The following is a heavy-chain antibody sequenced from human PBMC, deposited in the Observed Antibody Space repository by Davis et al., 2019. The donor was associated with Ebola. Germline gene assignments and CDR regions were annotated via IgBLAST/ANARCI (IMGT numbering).Heavy chain of an antibody. CDR3: ARGHYGMDV. V-gene: IGHV3-7*04. J-gene: IGHJ6*04. CDR2: IKRDGSEK. Sequence: PGGSLRLSCAASGFTFSDYWMTWVRQAPGKGLEWVANIKRDGSEKYFVDSVKGRFTISRDNAKNSLYLQMNSLRAEDTAVYYCARGHYGMDVWGKGTTVTVSS. CDR1: GFTFSDYW.